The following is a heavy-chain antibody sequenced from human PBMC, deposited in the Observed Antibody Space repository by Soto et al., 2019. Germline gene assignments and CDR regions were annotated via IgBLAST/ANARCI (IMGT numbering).Heavy chain of an antibody. D-gene: IGHD3-16*01. V-gene: IGHV1-69*06. Sequence: ASVKVSCKASGGTFSSYAISWVRQAPGQGLEWMGGIIPIFGTANYAQKFQGRARIPGDKSTSTAYRGRGSLRFEDTAVFYWARDQYVSALTWFAPGGQGTRATAPS. CDR3: ARDQYVSALTWFAP. CDR2: IIPIFGTA. J-gene: IGHJ5*01. CDR1: GGTFSSYA.